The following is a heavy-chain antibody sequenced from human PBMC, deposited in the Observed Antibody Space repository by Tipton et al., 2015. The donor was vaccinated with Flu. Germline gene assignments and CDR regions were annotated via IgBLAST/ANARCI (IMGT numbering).Heavy chain of an antibody. CDR3: ARRDYSNYVSEPKNWFDT. CDR2: IYNNQYT. J-gene: IGHJ5*02. V-gene: IGHV4-4*09. D-gene: IGHD4-11*01. Sequence: TLSLTCTVSGGFFSSYYWNWVRQPPGRGLEWIGYIYNNQYTKYNPSLKSRVTLSVDTSNNQFSLKLSSVTAADTAVYYCARRDYSNYVSEPKNWFDTWGQGTLVTVSS. CDR1: GGFFSSYY.